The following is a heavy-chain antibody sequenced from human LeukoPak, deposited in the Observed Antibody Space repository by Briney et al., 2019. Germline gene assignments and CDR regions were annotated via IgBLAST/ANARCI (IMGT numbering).Heavy chain of an antibody. Sequence: SVKVSCKASGGTFSSYAISWVRQAPGQGLEWMGGIIPIFGTANYAQKFQGRVTITTDESTSTAYMELFSLTSDDTAVYYCARPGYSGNYPIDYWGQGTLVTVSS. CDR1: GGTFSSYA. CDR3: ARPGYSGNYPIDY. CDR2: IIPIFGTA. J-gene: IGHJ4*02. D-gene: IGHD1-26*01. V-gene: IGHV1-69*05.